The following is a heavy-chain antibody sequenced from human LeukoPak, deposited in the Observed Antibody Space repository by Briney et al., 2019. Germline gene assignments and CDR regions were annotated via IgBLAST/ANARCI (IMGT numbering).Heavy chain of an antibody. CDR1: GGTFSSYA. CDR2: IIPIFGTA. CDR3: ARGGYCSSTSCYLLAEYFQH. D-gene: IGHD2-2*01. J-gene: IGHJ1*01. Sequence: ASVKVSCKASGGTFSSYAISWVRQAPGQGLEWMGGIIPIFGTANYAQKFQGRVTITTDESTSTAYMELSSLRSEDTAVYYCARGGYCSSTSCYLLAEYFQHWGQGTLVTVFS. V-gene: IGHV1-69*05.